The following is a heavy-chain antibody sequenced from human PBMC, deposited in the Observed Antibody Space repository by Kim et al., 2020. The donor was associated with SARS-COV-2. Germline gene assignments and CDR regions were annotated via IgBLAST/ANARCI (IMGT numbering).Heavy chain of an antibody. V-gene: IGHV6-1*01. CDR2: TFYRSKWYN. J-gene: IGHJ4*02. Sequence: SQTLSLTCAISGDNVSSSSGAWSWIRQSPSRGLEWLGRTFYRSKWYNNYAASVKGRIAITADTAKNQFALQLNAVTPEDTAVYYCVRDSGGSYGSYCFEYWGQGSLVIVSS. D-gene: IGHD1-26*01. CDR3: VRDSGGSYGSYCFEY. CDR1: GDNVSSSSGA.